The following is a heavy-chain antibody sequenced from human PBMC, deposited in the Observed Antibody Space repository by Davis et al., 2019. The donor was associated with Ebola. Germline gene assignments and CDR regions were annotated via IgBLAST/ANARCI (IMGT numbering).Heavy chain of an antibody. J-gene: IGHJ6*02. V-gene: IGHV3-66*01. D-gene: IGHD2-2*01. CDR2: IYSGGST. CDR1: GFTFSGSA. Sequence: GESLKISCAASGFTFSGSAMHWVRQASGKGLEWVSVIYSGGSTYYADSVKGRFTISRDNSKNTLYLQMNSLRAEDTAVYYCARDRVGYCSSTSCFYYGMDVWGQGTTVTVSS. CDR3: ARDRVGYCSSTSCFYYGMDV.